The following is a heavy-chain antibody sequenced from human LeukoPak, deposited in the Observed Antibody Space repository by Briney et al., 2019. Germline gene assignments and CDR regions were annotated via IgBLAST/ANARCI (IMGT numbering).Heavy chain of an antibody. CDR1: GFTFSNAW. CDR3: TTATSY. V-gene: IGHV3-15*01. J-gene: IGHJ4*02. CDR2: IKSKTYGGTA. Sequence: GGSLRLSCAASGFTFSNAWMSWVRQAPGKGLEWVGRIKSKTYGGTADYPAPVKGRFTIQSDDSESTVYLQMNSLKTEDTAVYYCTTATSYWGQGSLVTVSS.